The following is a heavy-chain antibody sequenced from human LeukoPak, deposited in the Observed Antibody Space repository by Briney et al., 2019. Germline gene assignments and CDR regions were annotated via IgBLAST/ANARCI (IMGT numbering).Heavy chain of an antibody. V-gene: IGHV3-23*01. D-gene: IGHD2-21*01. CDR1: GFTFSSYA. CDR3: AKEKVVVIPPPSDDAFDI. Sequence: GGSLRLSCAASGFTFSSYAMSWVRQAPGKGLEWVSAISGSGGSTYYADSVKGRFTISRDNSKNTLYPQMNSLRAEDTAVYYCAKEKVVVIPPPSDDAFDIWGQGTMVTVSS. CDR2: ISGSGGST. J-gene: IGHJ3*02.